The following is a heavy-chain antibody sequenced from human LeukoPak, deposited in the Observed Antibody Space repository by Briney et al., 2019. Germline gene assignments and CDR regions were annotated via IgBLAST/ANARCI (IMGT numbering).Heavy chain of an antibody. CDR3: ARGYDFSYFLAHYYYYYMDV. CDR1: GYSISSGYY. D-gene: IGHD3-3*01. J-gene: IGHJ6*03. CDR2: IYHSGST. Sequence: SETLSLTCTVSGYSISSGYYWGWIRQPPGKGLEWIGSIYHSGSTYYNPSLKSRVTISVDTSKNQFSLKLSSVTAADTAVYYCARGYDFSYFLAHYYYYYMDVWGKGTTVTVSS. V-gene: IGHV4-38-2*02.